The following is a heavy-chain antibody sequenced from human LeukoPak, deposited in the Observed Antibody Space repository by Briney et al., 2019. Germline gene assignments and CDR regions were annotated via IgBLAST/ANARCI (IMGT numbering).Heavy chain of an antibody. V-gene: IGHV3-30*03. J-gene: IGHJ4*02. CDR3: VSRSAVAGIDY. D-gene: IGHD6-19*01. CDR2: ISYDGSNK. CDR1: GFTFSSYG. Sequence: GRSLRLSCAASGFTFSSYGMHWVRQAPGKGLEWVAVISYDGSNKYNADSVKGRFTISRDNSKYTLYLQMNSLRAEDTAVYYCVSRSAVAGIDYWGQGTLVTVSS.